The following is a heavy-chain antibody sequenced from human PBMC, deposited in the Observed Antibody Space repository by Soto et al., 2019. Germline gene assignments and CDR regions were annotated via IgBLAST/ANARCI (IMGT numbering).Heavy chain of an antibody. CDR2: LGPDGRNT. CDR3: VKQMTTWTDSFVDL. D-gene: IGHD4-17*01. V-gene: IGHV3-23*01. J-gene: IGHJ4*02. CDR1: EFSFSRYA. Sequence: EVQLLGSGGGLVQPGESLRLSCVASEFSFSRYAMTWVRQAAGKGLQWVAGLGPDGRNTFYGESVRGRFTISRDNSRNPLYLQMSSLRAEDTGVYFCVKQMTTWTDSFVDLWGQGIQVTVSS.